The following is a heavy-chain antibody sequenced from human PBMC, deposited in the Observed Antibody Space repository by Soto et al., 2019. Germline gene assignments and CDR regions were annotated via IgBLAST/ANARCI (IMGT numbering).Heavy chain of an antibody. V-gene: IGHV3-48*03. D-gene: IGHD6-13*01. CDR2: ISNSGDTI. J-gene: IGHJ4*02. CDR3: ARDGSRFDY. Sequence: GGSLRLSCAASGFTFSTYEMNWVRQAPGKGLEWVSYISNSGDTIYYADSVKGRFTIFRDNAKNSLYLQMNSLSVEDTAVYYCARDGSRFDYWGQGTLVTVSS. CDR1: GFTFSTYE.